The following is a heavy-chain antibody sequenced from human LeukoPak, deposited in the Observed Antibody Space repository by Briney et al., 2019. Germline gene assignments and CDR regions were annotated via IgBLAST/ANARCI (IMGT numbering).Heavy chain of an antibody. CDR1: GFTFRTYG. J-gene: IGHJ5*02. D-gene: IGHD3-16*01. CDR3: AKGGGRFHLPFDP. CDR2: ISDDGSSK. Sequence: GGSLRLSCAASGFTFRTYGMHWVRQAPGKGLEWVALISDDGSSKLYADSVKGRFTISRDNFRNTLYLQMNSLRLEDTAVYCCAKGGGRFHLPFDPWGQGTLVSVSS. V-gene: IGHV3-30*18.